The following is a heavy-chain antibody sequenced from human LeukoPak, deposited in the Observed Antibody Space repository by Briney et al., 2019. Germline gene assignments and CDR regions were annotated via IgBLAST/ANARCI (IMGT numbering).Heavy chain of an antibody. CDR2: IIPIFGTA. J-gene: IGHJ4*02. CDR1: GGTLSSYA. Sequence: GASVKVSCKASGGTLSSYAISWVRQAPGQGLEWMGGIIPIFGTANYAQKFQGRVTITADESTSTAYMELSSLRSEDTAVYYCARGGSYSSSWYGVDWGQGTLVTVSS. V-gene: IGHV1-69*13. CDR3: ARGGSYSSSWYGVD. D-gene: IGHD6-13*01.